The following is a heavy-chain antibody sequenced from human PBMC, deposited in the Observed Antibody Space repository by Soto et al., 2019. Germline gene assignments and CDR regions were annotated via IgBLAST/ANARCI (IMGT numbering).Heavy chain of an antibody. CDR3: ARHRDEAMCNTFHYYNHLMDV. CDR2: IYPTDSDT. CDR1: GYSFSSYW. D-gene: IGHD2-8*01. J-gene: IGHJ6*02. Sequence: PGESLKISCKVSGYSFSSYWIGWVRQKPGKGLEWMGIIYPTDSDTRYSPSFQGQVTISADSSTSTTFLQWSSLEASDSAIYYCARHRDEAMCNTFHYYNHLMDVWGQGTTVTVAS. V-gene: IGHV5-51*01.